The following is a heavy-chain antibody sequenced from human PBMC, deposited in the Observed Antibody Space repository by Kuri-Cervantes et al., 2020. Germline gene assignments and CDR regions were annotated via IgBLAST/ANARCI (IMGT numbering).Heavy chain of an antibody. CDR3: ARGALWFGENWFDP. Sequence: GGSLRLSCAASGFTFSSYAMSWVRQAPGKGLEWVSAISGSGGSTYYADSVKGRFTISRDNAKNSLYLQMNSLRAEDTAVYYCARGALWFGENWFDPWGQGTLVTVSS. D-gene: IGHD3-10*01. CDR2: ISGSGGST. J-gene: IGHJ5*02. V-gene: IGHV3-23*01. CDR1: GFTFSSYA.